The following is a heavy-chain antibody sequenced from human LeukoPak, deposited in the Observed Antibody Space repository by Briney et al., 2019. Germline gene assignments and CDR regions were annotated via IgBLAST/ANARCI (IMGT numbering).Heavy chain of an antibody. CDR2: SYYSGST. J-gene: IGHJ6*03. CDR1: GGSINNGPYY. CDR3: ARPLNSYYYMGV. D-gene: IGHD4/OR15-4a*01. V-gene: IGHV4-39*01. Sequence: PSETLSLTCTVSGGSINNGPYYWAWIRQPPGKGLEWIASSYYSGSTYYNPSLVSRVTISVDTSKNQLSLKLSSVTAADAAVYFCARPLNSYYYMGVWGKGTTVIVSS.